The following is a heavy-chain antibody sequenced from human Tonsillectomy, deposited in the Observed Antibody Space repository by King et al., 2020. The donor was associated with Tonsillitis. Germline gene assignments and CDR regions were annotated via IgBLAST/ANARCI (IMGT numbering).Heavy chain of an antibody. D-gene: IGHD2-21*02. CDR3: AWLYCGGDCYPSDAFDI. V-gene: IGHV4-59*08. CDR1: GGSIGSNC. CDR2: IYYSGST. Sequence: LQLQESGPGLVKPSETLSLTCSVSGGSIGSNCWSWIRQPPGKGLEWIGYIYYSGSTNYNPSLKSRVTISVDTSENQFSLRLSSVTAADTAVYYCAWLYCGGDCYPSDAFDIWGQGTMVTVSS. J-gene: IGHJ3*02.